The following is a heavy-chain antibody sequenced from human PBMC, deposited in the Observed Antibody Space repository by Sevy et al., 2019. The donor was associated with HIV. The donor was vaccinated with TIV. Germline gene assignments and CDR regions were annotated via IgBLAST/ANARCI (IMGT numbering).Heavy chain of an antibody. D-gene: IGHD6-13*01. CDR2: ISNDGSDK. CDR3: ANSRGRYEGSSWLYYYYIMDV. CDR1: GFTFSRYG. J-gene: IGHJ6*02. Sequence: GGSLRLSCAAAGFTFSRYGMHWARQAPGKGLEWVAVISNDGSDKEYAESVKGRFTVSRDNSKDTGYLQMNSLRPDDTAVYYCANSRGRYEGSSWLYYYYIMDVWGQGTTVTVSS. V-gene: IGHV3-30*18.